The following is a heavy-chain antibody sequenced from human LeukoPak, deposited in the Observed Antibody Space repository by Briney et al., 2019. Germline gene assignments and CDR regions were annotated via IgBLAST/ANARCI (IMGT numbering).Heavy chain of an antibody. D-gene: IGHD4-23*01. J-gene: IGHJ4*02. CDR2: MKEDGGEI. V-gene: IGHV3-7*01. CDR1: GFPFSNYW. CDR3: VRDRGYSTFDY. Sequence: GGSLRLSCAGSGFPFSNYWMAWVRQAPGKGLEWVANMKEDGGEINYVDSVKGRFTISRDNAKKSLDLQMNSLRVDDTAVYYCVRDRGYSTFDYWGQGTLVIVSS.